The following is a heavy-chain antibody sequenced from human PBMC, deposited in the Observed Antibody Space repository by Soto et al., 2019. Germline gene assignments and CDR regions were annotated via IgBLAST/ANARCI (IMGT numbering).Heavy chain of an antibody. CDR1: GGSISSGGYY. V-gene: IGHV4-31*03. Sequence: QVQLQESGPGLVKPSQTLSLACTVSGGSISSGGYYWNWIRQHPGKGLEWIGYISYSGTTSYNPSLKSRLTISLDTSKNQFSLMLSSVTAADTAVSYRAFHHYGEYGPNWGQRTLVTVSS. D-gene: IGHD4-17*01. CDR2: ISYSGTT. J-gene: IGHJ4*02. CDR3: AFHHYGEYGPN.